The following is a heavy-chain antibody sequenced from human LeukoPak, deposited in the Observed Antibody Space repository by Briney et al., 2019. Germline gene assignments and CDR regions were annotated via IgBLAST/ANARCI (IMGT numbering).Heavy chain of an antibody. V-gene: IGHV1-18*01. CDR2: INPYNGNT. D-gene: IGHD5-12*01. CDR1: GYTFTTYG. J-gene: IGHJ4*02. Sequence: GASVKVSCKASGYTFTTYGISWVRQAPGQGLEWMGWINPYNGNTNYAQKLQGRVTMTTDTSTSTAYMELRSLRSDDTAVYYCARDSGYDYYDYWGQGTLATVSS. CDR3: ARDSGYDYYDY.